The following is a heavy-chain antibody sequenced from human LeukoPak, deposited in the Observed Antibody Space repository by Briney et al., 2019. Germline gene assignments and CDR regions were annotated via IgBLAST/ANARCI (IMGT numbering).Heavy chain of an antibody. CDR2: ISGSGGST. D-gene: IGHD3-16*01. Sequence: PGGSLRLSCAASGFTFSSYAMSWVPQAPGKGLEWVSAISGSGGSTYYADSVKGRFTISRDNSKNTLYLQMNSLRAEDTAVYYCAKDSSIAPRLGDYWGQGTLVTVSS. V-gene: IGHV3-23*01. CDR1: GFTFSSYA. J-gene: IGHJ4*02. CDR3: AKDSSIAPRLGDY.